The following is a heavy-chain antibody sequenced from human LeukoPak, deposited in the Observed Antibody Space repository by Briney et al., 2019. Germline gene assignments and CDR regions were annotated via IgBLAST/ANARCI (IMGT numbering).Heavy chain of an antibody. CDR2: ISWNSGSI. Sequence: GGSLRLSCAASGFTFDDYAMHWVRQAPGKGLEWVSGISWNSGSIGYADSVKGRFTISRDNAKNSLYLQMNSLRAEDTALYYCAKDVYYYGSGSPIDYWGQGTLVTVSS. V-gene: IGHV3-9*01. J-gene: IGHJ4*02. CDR3: AKDVYYYGSGSPIDY. CDR1: GFTFDDYA. D-gene: IGHD3-10*01.